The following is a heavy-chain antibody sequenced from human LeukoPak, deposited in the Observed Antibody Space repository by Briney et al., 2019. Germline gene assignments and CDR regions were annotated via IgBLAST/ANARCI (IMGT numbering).Heavy chain of an antibody. CDR3: ARDRDSSGWFDY. Sequence: KPSGTPSLTCTVSGGSLSGFYWGWVRRPPREGLELIGFIYYSGSANYNPSLKSRVTMSVDTSKNQFSLKLSSVTAADTAFYYCARDRDSSGWFDYWGQGTLVTVSS. D-gene: IGHD6-19*01. CDR2: IYYSGSA. V-gene: IGHV4-59*01. CDR1: GGSLSGFY. J-gene: IGHJ4*02.